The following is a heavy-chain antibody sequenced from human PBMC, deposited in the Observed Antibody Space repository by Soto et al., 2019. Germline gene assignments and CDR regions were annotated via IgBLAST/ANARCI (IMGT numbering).Heavy chain of an antibody. CDR3: ARIPAGDYRDYYYYGMDV. V-gene: IGHV1-69*13. J-gene: IGHJ6*02. CDR1: GGTFSSYA. Sequence: GASVKVSCKASGGTFSSYAISWVRQAPGQGLEWKGGIIPIFGTANYAQKFQGRVTITSDESTSTAYMELSSLRSEDTAVYYFARIPAGDYRDYYYYGMDVWGQGTTVTVSS. CDR2: IIPIFGTA. D-gene: IGHD4-17*01.